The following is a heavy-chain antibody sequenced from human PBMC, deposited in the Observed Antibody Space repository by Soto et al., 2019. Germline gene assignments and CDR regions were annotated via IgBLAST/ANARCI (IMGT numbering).Heavy chain of an antibody. Sequence: PSETLSLTCTVSGGYISGGGYYWSWIRQHPGKGLEWIGYIYYSGSTYYNPSLKSRVTISVDTSKNQFSLKLSSVTAADTAVYYCARGRPTAHCSSTSCYELGWFDPWGQGTLVTVSS. D-gene: IGHD2-2*01. CDR1: GGYISGGGYY. CDR3: ARGRPTAHCSSTSCYELGWFDP. CDR2: IYYSGST. J-gene: IGHJ5*02. V-gene: IGHV4-31*03.